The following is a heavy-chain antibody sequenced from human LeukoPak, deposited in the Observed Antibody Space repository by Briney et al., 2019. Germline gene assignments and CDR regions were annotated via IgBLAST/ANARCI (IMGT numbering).Heavy chain of an antibody. D-gene: IGHD3-9*01. CDR3: ASHYDILTGYEY. CDR1: GGSISSTSYY. J-gene: IGHJ4*02. CDR2: IYYSWDT. V-gene: IGHV4-39*01. Sequence: SETLSLTCTVSGGSISSTSYYWGWIRRPPGKGLEWIGSIYYSWDTYYNPSLKSRVTISVDTSKNQFSLKLTSVTAADTAMYYCASHYDILTGYEYWGQGTLVTVSS.